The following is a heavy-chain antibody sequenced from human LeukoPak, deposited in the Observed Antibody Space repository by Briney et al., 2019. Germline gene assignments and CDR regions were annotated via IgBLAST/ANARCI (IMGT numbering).Heavy chain of an antibody. Sequence: PGETLRLSCAASGFTFSSHGMNWVRQAPGKGLEWVSGISGSGGNTYYADSVKCRFTISRDNSKNTLYLQMNSLRAEDTAVYYCAKDDNYIRFLSWGQGTLVTVSS. J-gene: IGHJ5*02. CDR3: AKDDNYIRFLS. CDR2: ISGSGGNT. D-gene: IGHD3-16*01. V-gene: IGHV3-23*01. CDR1: GFTFSSHG.